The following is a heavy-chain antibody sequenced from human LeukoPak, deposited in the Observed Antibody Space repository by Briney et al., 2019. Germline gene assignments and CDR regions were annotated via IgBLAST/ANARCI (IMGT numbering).Heavy chain of an antibody. CDR1: GGTFSSYA. V-gene: IGHV1-69*04. CDR2: IIPILGIA. CDR3: ARGHTAINNWFDP. Sequence: GASVKVSCKASGGTFSSYAISWVRQAPGQGLEWMGRIIPILGIANYAQKFQGRVTITADKSTSTAYMELSSLRSEDTAVYYCARGHTAINNWFDPWGQGTLVTVSS. D-gene: IGHD5-18*01. J-gene: IGHJ5*02.